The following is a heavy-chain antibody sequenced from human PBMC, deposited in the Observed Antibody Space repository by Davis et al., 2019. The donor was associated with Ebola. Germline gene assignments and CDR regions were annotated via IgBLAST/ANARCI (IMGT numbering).Heavy chain of an antibody. Sequence: GESLKISCAATRFTFGTTWIHWVRQAPGDGLAWVSRIDHVGNTNYADSVKGRFIISGDFAKNTVYLQMNSLRTEDTAVYSCAKDVGYYAVDVWGPGTTVTVSS. V-gene: IGHV3-74*01. CDR3: AKDVGYYAVDV. CDR2: IDHVGNT. CDR1: RFTFGTTW. J-gene: IGHJ6*02.